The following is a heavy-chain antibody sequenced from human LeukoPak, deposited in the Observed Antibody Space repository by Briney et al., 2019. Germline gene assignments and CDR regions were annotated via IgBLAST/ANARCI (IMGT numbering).Heavy chain of an antibody. CDR2: IIPILGIA. Sequence: SAKVSCKASGGTFSSYAISWVRQAPGQGLEWMGRIIPILGIANYAQKFQGRVTITADKSTSTAYMELSSLRSEDTAVYYCARSKPPSRGYCSGGSCYSLGDYWGQGTLVTVSS. V-gene: IGHV1-69*04. CDR3: ARSKPPSRGYCSGGSCYSLGDY. D-gene: IGHD2-15*01. J-gene: IGHJ4*02. CDR1: GGTFSSYA.